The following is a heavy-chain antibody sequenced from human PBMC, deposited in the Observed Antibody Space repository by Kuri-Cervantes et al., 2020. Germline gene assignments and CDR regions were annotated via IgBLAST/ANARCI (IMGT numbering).Heavy chain of an antibody. CDR3: ARSSGSSRSQYSFDY. Sequence: GGSLRLSCAAPGFTFSSYWMNWVRQAPGKGLEWVANIKQDGSERYYVDSVKGRFTISRDNAENSLYLQMSSLRAEDTAVYYCARSSGSSRSQYSFDYWGQGTLVTVSS. CDR1: GFTFSSYW. J-gene: IGHJ4*02. V-gene: IGHV3-7*01. D-gene: IGHD1-26*01. CDR2: IKQDGSER.